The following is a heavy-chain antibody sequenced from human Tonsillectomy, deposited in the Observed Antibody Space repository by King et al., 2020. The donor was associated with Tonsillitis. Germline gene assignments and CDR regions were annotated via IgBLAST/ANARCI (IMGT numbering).Heavy chain of an antibody. Sequence: VQLVESGGGVVRPGRSLSLSCVASGFTFNYYAMHWVRQAPGKGLEWVAVISYDGSNKYYADSVKGRFTISRDNSKNTLYMQTNSLRPEDTAVYYCARDQRDYYYYMDVWGKGTTVTVSS. D-gene: IGHD5-24*01. V-gene: IGHV3-30-3*01. J-gene: IGHJ6*03. CDR1: GFTFNYYA. CDR3: ARDQRDYYYYMDV. CDR2: ISYDGSNK.